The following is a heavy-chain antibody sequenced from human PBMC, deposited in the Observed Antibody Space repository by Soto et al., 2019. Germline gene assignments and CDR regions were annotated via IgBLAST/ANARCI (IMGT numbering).Heavy chain of an antibody. D-gene: IGHD3-16*01. Sequence: GGSLRLSCAASGFTFSSYSMNWVRQAPGKGLEWVSYISSSSSTIYYADSVKGRFTISRDNAKNSLYLQMNSLRAEETAVYYCARVGIGGSYYYYYMDVWGKGTTVTVSS. J-gene: IGHJ6*03. CDR3: ARVGIGGSYYYYYMDV. CDR1: GFTFSSYS. V-gene: IGHV3-48*01. CDR2: ISSSSSTI.